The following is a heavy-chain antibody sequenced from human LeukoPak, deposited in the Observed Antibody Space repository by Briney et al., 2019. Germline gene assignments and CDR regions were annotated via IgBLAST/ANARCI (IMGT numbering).Heavy chain of an antibody. V-gene: IGHV1-69*04. CDR2: IIPSLSIA. J-gene: IGHJ4*02. Sequence: ASVKVSCKASGGTYSSYTISWVRQAPGQGLEWMGRIIPSLSIANYAQEFQGRVTITADKSTSTAYMELSSLRSEDTAVYYWAREWKVGAFYYFDYWGQGTLVTVSS. D-gene: IGHD1-26*01. CDR1: GGTYSSYT. CDR3: AREWKVGAFYYFDY.